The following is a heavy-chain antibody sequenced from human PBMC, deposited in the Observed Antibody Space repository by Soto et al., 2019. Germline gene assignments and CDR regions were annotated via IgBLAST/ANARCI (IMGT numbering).Heavy chain of an antibody. V-gene: IGHV4-34*01. CDR1: GGSFSGYY. Sequence: SETLSLTCAVYGGSFSGYYWSWIRQPPGKGLEWIGEINHSGGTNYNPSLKSRVTISVDTSKNQFSLKLSSVTAADTAVYYCARDQRQDFWSGYYKYYYYGMDVWGQGTTVTVSS. D-gene: IGHD3-3*01. CDR3: ARDQRQDFWSGYYKYYYYGMDV. J-gene: IGHJ6*02. CDR2: INHSGGT.